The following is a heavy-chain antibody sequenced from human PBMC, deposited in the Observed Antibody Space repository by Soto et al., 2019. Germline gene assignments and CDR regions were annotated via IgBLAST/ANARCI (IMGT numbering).Heavy chain of an antibody. J-gene: IGHJ4*02. V-gene: IGHV3-7*01. Sequence: EVQLVDSGGGLVQPGGSLRLSCAASGSTFSISWMSWVRQAPGKGLEWVASIKEDASEKYYVDSVKGRFTISRDNANRSLYLQMNSLRAEDTAVYYCARGPYWGQGTLVTVSS. CDR2: IKEDASEK. CDR1: GSTFSISW. CDR3: ARGPY.